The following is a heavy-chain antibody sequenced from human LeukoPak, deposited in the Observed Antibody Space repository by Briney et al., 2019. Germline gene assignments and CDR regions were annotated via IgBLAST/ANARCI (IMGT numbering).Heavy chain of an antibody. V-gene: IGHV4-34*08. Sequence: GSLRLSCAASGFTFSSYAMSWIRQPPGKGLEWIGEINHSGSTDYNPSLKSRVTISVDTSKNQFSLKLSSVTAADTAVYYCATTITMVRGVPKYYFDYWGQGTLVTVSS. J-gene: IGHJ4*02. D-gene: IGHD3-10*01. CDR1: GFTFSSYA. CDR3: ATTITMVRGVPKYYFDY. CDR2: INHSGST.